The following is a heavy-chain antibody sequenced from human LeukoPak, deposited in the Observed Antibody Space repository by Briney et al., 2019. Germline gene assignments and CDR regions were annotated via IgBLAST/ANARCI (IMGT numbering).Heavy chain of an antibody. CDR2: INYSGNT. CDR3: ARRLVVGNSGYYFDY. J-gene: IGHJ4*02. Sequence: PSETLSLTCTVSGDSISISSYYCGWIRQPPGKGLEWIGSINYSGNTYYNPPLKSRVIISVDTSKNQFSLKLTSVTAADMAVYYCARRLVVGNSGYYFDYGGQGTLVTVSS. V-gene: IGHV4-39*01. CDR1: GDSISISSYY. D-gene: IGHD1-26*01.